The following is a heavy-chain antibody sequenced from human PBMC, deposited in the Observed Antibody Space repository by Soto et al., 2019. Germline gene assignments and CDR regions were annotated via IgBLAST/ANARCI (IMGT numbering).Heavy chain of an antibody. CDR2: ISYTGANT. Sequence: SCVASGFTFGRYAMHWVRQPPGRGLEWVAVISYTGANTYYVGSVRGRFTISRDNSKNTLYLQMNSLRAEDTAMYYCAKHMDDSGYFYVEGADHWGQGTLVTVSS. CDR3: AKHMDDSGYFYVEGADH. D-gene: IGHD3-22*01. V-gene: IGHV3-30*18. J-gene: IGHJ4*02. CDR1: GFTFGRYA.